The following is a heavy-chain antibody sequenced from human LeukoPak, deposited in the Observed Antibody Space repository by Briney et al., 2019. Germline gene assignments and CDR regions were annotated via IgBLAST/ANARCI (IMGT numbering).Heavy chain of an antibody. V-gene: IGHV3-64D*09. CDR3: VRPAPLTLSAYDF. J-gene: IGHJ3*01. CDR1: GFTFSSYA. CDR2: ISSNGGST. Sequence: GGSLRLSCAASGFTFSSYAMNWVRQAPGKGLEYVSAISSNGGSTYYAESVKGRFTISRDNSKNTLFLQMSSLRPEDTAVYYCVRPAPLTLSAYDFWGQGTLVTVSS. D-gene: IGHD2/OR15-2a*01.